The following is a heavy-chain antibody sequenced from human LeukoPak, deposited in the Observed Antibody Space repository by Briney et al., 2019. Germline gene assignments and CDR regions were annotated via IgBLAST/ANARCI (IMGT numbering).Heavy chain of an antibody. Sequence: PGGSLRLSCAASGFTFSSYGMHWVRQAPGKGLEWVAVISYDGSNKYYADSVKGRSTISRDRSKNTVYLQMNSLRAEDTATYYCAKDYCRGGNCPLPFFDSWGQGTLVTVSS. J-gene: IGHJ4*02. V-gene: IGHV3-30*18. CDR2: ISYDGSNK. CDR1: GFTFSSYG. CDR3: AKDYCRGGNCPLPFFDS. D-gene: IGHD2-15*01.